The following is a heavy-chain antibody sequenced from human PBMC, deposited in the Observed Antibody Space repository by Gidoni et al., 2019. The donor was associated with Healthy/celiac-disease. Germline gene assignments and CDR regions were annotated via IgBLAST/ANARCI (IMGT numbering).Heavy chain of an antibody. Sequence: QVQLVQSGAEVKKPGASVKVSCKVTGYPLTELSMHWVRQAPGKGLEWMGGFDPEDGETIYAQKFQGRVTMTEDTSTDTAYMELSSLRSEDTAVYYCATDFSSNDAFDIWGQGTMVTVSS. CDR1: GYPLTELS. CDR2: FDPEDGET. J-gene: IGHJ3*02. D-gene: IGHD2-2*01. CDR3: ATDFSSNDAFDI. V-gene: IGHV1-24*01.